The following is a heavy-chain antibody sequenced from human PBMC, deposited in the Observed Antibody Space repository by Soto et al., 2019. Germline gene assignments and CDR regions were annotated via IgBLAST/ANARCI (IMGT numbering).Heavy chain of an antibody. CDR1: GGSFSGSYYY. J-gene: IGHJ4*02. D-gene: IGHD1-20*01. CDR3: ASSQKGYNWNYFDH. CDR2: VFYTGLT. V-gene: IGHV4-39*01. Sequence: SETLSLTCAVSGGSFSGSYYYWGWLRQSPGRGPEWIGSVFYTGLTSYNPSLESRVSVSVDTSKNHFSLKVSAVTAADTAVYYCASSQKGYNWNYFDHWGQVALVTVSS.